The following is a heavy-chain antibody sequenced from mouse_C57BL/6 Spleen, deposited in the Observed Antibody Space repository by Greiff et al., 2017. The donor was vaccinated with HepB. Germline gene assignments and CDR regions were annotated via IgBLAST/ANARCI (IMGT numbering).Heavy chain of an antibody. V-gene: IGHV1-49*01. CDR2: FSMYSDEN. CDR1: YFAFMASA. CDR3: ARESYGNYGAMDY. J-gene: IGHJ4*01. Sequence: LQQSGAELVRPGSSVKLSCKDSYFAFMASAMHWVKQRPGHGLEWIGSFSMYSDENEDSENFKGKATLTANTSSSTAYMELSSLTSEDSAVYYCARESYGNYGAMDYWGQGTSVTVSS. D-gene: IGHD2-1*01.